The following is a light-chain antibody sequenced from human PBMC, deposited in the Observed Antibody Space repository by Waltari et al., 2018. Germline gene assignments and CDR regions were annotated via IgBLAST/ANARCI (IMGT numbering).Light chain of an antibody. Sequence: AIQLTQSPSSLSASVGARVIVTCRASKGISNSLAWYQQRSGRAPKLLIYDASNLQSGVPLRFSGSGSGTEFTLTISSLQPDDFATYYCQQFNSYPYTFGQGTRLEI. CDR2: DAS. J-gene: IGKJ2*01. V-gene: IGKV1-13*02. CDR1: KGISNS. CDR3: QQFNSYPYT.